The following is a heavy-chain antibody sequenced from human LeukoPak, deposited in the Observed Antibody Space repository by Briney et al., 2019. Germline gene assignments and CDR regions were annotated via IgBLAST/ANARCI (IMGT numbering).Heavy chain of an antibody. Sequence: GRSLRLSCAASGVSFSKYGMHWIRQAPGKGLEWVAAISYDGSNKDYVDSVKGRFTISRDNSKNTLYLQMNSLRAEDTALYYCARVSRPLGVVMGDYYYMDVWGKGTTVTVSS. CDR1: GVSFSKYG. CDR2: ISYDGSNK. J-gene: IGHJ6*03. D-gene: IGHD3-16*02. CDR3: ARVSRPLGVVMGDYYYMDV. V-gene: IGHV3-30*03.